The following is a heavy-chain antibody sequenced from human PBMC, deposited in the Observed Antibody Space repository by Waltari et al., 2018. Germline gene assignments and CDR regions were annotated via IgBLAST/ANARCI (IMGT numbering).Heavy chain of an antibody. Sequence: VRQAPGKGLEWVAFLPYDGTNEIYIDSVKARFTVSRGNSSNTLYLQMNCLRPDDTAIYYCAKDYKPYGTGPNYIDAWGQGTLVTVSS. CDR2: LPYDGTNE. D-gene: IGHD2-8*02. J-gene: IGHJ5*02. V-gene: IGHV3-30*02. CDR3: AKDYKPYGTGPNYIDA.